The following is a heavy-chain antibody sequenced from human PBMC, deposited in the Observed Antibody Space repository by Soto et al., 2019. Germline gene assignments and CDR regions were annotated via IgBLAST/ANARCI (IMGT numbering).Heavy chain of an antibody. Sequence: LRLSCAASGFTFSSYGMHWVRQAPGKGLEWVAVISYDGSNKYYADSVKGRFTISRDNSKNTLYLQMNSLRAEDTAVYYCAKDMMVSSLAYYGMDVWGQGTTVTVSS. V-gene: IGHV3-30*18. CDR1: GFTFSSYG. CDR2: ISYDGSNK. J-gene: IGHJ6*02. D-gene: IGHD3-22*01. CDR3: AKDMMVSSLAYYGMDV.